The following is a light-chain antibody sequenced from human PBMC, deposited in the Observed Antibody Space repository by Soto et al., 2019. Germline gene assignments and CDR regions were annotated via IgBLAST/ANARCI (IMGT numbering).Light chain of an antibody. J-gene: IGKJ4*01. Sequence: IVLTQSPAILALSPGDRATLSCRASQSVSSSYLAWYQHKPGQAPRLLIHGASSRVTGIPDRFSGSGSGTDFTLSITRLEPEDFAVYYCQQYQSLTVGGGTKVEIK. CDR2: GAS. CDR3: QQYQSLT. V-gene: IGKV3-20*01. CDR1: QSVSSSY.